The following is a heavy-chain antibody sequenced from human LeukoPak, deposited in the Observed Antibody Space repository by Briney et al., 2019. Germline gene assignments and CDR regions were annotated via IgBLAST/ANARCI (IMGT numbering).Heavy chain of an antibody. Sequence: TGGSLRLSCAASGFTFSSYAMSWVRQAPGKGPEWVSSFSGSGGSTYYADSVKGRFTISRDNFKNTLYLQMNSLRVEDTAVYYCAKEGVATPNYYYYMDVWGKGTTVTVSS. J-gene: IGHJ6*03. V-gene: IGHV3-23*01. CDR1: GFTFSSYA. CDR3: AKEGVATPNYYYYMDV. CDR2: FSGSGGST. D-gene: IGHD5-12*01.